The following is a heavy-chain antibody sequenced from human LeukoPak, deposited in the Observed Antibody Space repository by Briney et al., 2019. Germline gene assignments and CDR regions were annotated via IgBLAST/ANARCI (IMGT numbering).Heavy chain of an antibody. CDR2: INTNTGNP. J-gene: IGHJ4*02. CDR3: ARGGYCSSTSCLHDY. Sequence: ASVKISCKASGYTFTSYAMNWVRQAPGQGLEWMGWINTNTGNPTYAQGFTGRFVFSLDTSVSTAYLQISSLKAEDTAVYYCARGGYCSSTSCLHDYWGQGTLVTVSS. CDR1: GYTFTSYA. D-gene: IGHD2-2*01. V-gene: IGHV7-4-1*02.